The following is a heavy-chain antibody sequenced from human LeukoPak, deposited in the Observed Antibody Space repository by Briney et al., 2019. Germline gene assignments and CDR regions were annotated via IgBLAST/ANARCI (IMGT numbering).Heavy chain of an antibody. CDR1: GGSISSSSYY. Sequence: SETLSLTCTVSGGSISSSSYYWGWIRQPPGKGLEWIGSIYYSGSTYYNPSLKSRVTISVDTSKNQFSLKLSSVTAADTAVYYCARRRTLGVSGGCCWFDPWGQGTLVTVSS. CDR3: ARRRTLGVSGGCCWFDP. CDR2: IYYSGST. V-gene: IGHV4-39*07. D-gene: IGHD3-16*01. J-gene: IGHJ5*02.